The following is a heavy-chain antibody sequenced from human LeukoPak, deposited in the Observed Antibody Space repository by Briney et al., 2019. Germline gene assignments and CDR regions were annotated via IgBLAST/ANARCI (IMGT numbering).Heavy chain of an antibody. D-gene: IGHD2-21*02. CDR3: ARGVADCGGDCYYRGIYFDF. Sequence: GASVKVSCKASGYTFTSYFIHWARQAPGQGLEWMGIINPSITSASYSQKFKGRVTMTRDTSTSTVYMELSGLRSEDTAVYYCARGVADCGGDCYYRGIYFDFWGQGTLVTVSS. V-gene: IGHV1-46*01. CDR1: GYTFTSYF. J-gene: IGHJ4*02. CDR2: INPSITSA.